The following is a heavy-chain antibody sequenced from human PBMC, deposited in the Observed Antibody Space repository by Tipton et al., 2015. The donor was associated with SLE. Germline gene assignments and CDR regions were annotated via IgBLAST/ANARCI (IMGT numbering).Heavy chain of an antibody. V-gene: IGHV4-59*11. CDR3: ARDSSRGWFDY. D-gene: IGHD6-19*01. CDR2: IYYSGST. Sequence: TLSLTCTVSGGSISSHYWSWIRQPPGKGLEWIGYIYYSGSTNYNPSLQSRVTISVDTSKNQFSLKLSSVTAADTAVYYCARDSSRGWFDYWGQGTLVTVSS. J-gene: IGHJ4*02. CDR1: GGSISSHY.